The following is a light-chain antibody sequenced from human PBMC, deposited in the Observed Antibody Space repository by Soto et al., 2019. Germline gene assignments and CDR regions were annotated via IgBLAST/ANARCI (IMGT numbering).Light chain of an antibody. Sequence: VVLTQSPATLSLSTGERATLSCRASQSVSSYLAWYQQKPGQAPRLLIYDASNRATGIPARFSGSGSGTDFTLTISSLEPEDFAVYYCQQLSNWLLGTFGQGTIVDI. CDR1: QSVSSY. V-gene: IGKV3-11*01. J-gene: IGKJ1*01. CDR2: DAS. CDR3: QQLSNWLLGT.